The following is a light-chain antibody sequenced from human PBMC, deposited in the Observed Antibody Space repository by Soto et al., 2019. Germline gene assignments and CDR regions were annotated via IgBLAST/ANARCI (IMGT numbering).Light chain of an antibody. Sequence: EVVMTQSPATLSVSPGERATLSCRASQSVGSNLAWYQQKPGQAPRLLIYTASTRATGIPAKFSASGSGTEFTLTISSLQSEDFAVYHCQQYNKWPQTFGQGTKVEVK. CDR2: TAS. CDR1: QSVGSN. J-gene: IGKJ1*01. V-gene: IGKV3-15*01. CDR3: QQYNKWPQT.